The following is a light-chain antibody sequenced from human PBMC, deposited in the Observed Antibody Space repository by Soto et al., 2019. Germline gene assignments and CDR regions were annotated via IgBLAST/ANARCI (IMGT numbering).Light chain of an antibody. CDR3: QVWDSSSDHSVV. J-gene: IGLJ2*01. CDR1: NIGSKS. Sequence: SYELTQQPSVSVAPGKTARITCGGNNIGSKSVHWYQQKPGQAPVLVIYYDSDRPSGIPERFSGSTSGNTATLTISRVEAGDEADYYCQVWDSSSDHSVVFGGGTKVTVL. CDR2: YDS. V-gene: IGLV3-21*04.